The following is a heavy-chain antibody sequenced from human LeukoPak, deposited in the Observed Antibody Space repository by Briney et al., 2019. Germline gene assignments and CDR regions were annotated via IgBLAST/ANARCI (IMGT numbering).Heavy chain of an antibody. V-gene: IGHV6-1*01. J-gene: IGHJ4*02. Sequence: SQTLSLTCAISGDSVSSKNGAWNWIRQSPSRGLEWLGRTYYRSQWYNEYAVSMEGRITINPDTSKNQFSLQLNSVTPEDTAVYYCARDLGNTGWYTFDYWGQGTLVTVSS. CDR2: TYYRSQWYN. CDR1: GDSVSSKNGA. CDR3: ARDLGNTGWYTFDY. D-gene: IGHD6-19*01.